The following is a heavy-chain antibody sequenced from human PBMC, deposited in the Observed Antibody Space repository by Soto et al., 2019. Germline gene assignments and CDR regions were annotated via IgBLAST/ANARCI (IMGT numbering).Heavy chain of an antibody. CDR1: GGSISSSNW. D-gene: IGHD3-3*01. V-gene: IGHV4-4*02. CDR2: IHHSGST. Sequence: SETLSLTCAVSGGSISSSNWWSWVRQPPGKGLEWIGEIHHSGSTNYNPSLKSRVTISVDKSKNQFSLKLSSVTAADTAVYYCARAPYDFWSGYLSPGDYYGMDVWGQGTTVTVSS. J-gene: IGHJ6*02. CDR3: ARAPYDFWSGYLSPGDYYGMDV.